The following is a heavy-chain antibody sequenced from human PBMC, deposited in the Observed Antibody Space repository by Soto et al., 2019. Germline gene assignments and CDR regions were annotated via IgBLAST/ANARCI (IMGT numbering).Heavy chain of an antibody. CDR1: GFTFSSYG. CDR3: ERDYQYYYYYYGMDV. J-gene: IGHJ6*02. Sequence: GGSLRLSCAASGFTFSSYGMHRVRQAPGKGLEWVAVIWYDGSNKYYADSVKGRFTISRDNSKNTLYLQMNSLRAEDTAVYYCERDYQYYYYYYGMDVWGQGTTVTVSS. V-gene: IGHV3-33*01. CDR2: IWYDGSNK. D-gene: IGHD2-2*01.